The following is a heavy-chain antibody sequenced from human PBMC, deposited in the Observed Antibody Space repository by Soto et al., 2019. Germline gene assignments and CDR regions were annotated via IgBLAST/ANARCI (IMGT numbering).Heavy chain of an antibody. CDR2: INHSGST. CDR1: GGSFSGYY. CDR3: ARDKITGLFDY. D-gene: IGHD2-8*02. J-gene: IGHJ4*02. V-gene: IGHV4-34*01. Sequence: QVQLQPWGAGLLKPSETLSLTCAVYGGSFSGYYWTWIRQPPGTGLEWIGEINHSGSTIYNPSLKSRVTISVDTSKNQFSLKLTSVTAADTAVYYCARDKITGLFDYWGQGTLVTVSS.